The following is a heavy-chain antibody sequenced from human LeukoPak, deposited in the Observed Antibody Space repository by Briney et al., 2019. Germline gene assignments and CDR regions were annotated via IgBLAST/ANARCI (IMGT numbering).Heavy chain of an antibody. Sequence: GGSLRLSCAASGFTVSSNYMSWVRQAPGKGLEWVSVICSGGSTYYADSVKGRFTISRDNSKNTLYLQMNSLRAEDTAVYYCARRNTAMAADYWGQGTLVTVSS. D-gene: IGHD5-18*01. CDR1: GFTVSSNY. J-gene: IGHJ4*02. V-gene: IGHV3-66*02. CDR3: ARRNTAMAADY. CDR2: ICSGGST.